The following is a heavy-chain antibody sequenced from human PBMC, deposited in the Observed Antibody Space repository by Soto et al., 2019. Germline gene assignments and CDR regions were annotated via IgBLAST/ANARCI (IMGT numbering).Heavy chain of an antibody. J-gene: IGHJ4*02. CDR2: IYYSGST. V-gene: IGHV4-30-4*01. Sequence: KPSETLSLTCTVSGGSISSGDYYWSWIRQPPGKGLEWIGYIYYSGSTYYNPSLKSRVTISVDTSKNQFSLKLSSVTAADTAVYYCARVWLTTTHSPFDYWGQGTLVTVSS. D-gene: IGHD4-4*01. CDR1: GGSISSGDYY. CDR3: ARVWLTTTHSPFDY.